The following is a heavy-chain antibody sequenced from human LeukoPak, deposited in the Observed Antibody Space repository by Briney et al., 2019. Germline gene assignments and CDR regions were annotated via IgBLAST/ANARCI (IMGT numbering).Heavy chain of an antibody. D-gene: IGHD2-2*01. CDR1: GFTVSSNY. CDR2: IYSGGST. Sequence: QRGGSLRLSCAASGFTVSSNYMSWVRQAPGKGLEWVSVIYSGGSTYYADSVKGRFTISRDNSKNTLYLQMNSLSAEDTAVYYCARESVVPAAQLGYYYYYGMDVWGQGTTVTVSS. J-gene: IGHJ6*02. V-gene: IGHV3-53*01. CDR3: ARESVVPAAQLGYYYYYGMDV.